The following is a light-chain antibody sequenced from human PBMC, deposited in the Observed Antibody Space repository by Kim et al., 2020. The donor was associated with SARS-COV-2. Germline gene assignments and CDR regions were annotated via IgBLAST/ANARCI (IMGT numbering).Light chain of an antibody. Sequence: SSELPQDPAVSVALGQTVRITCQGDSLRSYYASWYQQKPGQAPVLVIYGKNNRPSGIPDRFSGSSAGNTASLTITGAQAEDEADYYCNSRDSSGNQRVFG. V-gene: IGLV3-19*01. CDR1: SLRSYY. J-gene: IGLJ3*02. CDR3: NSRDSSGNQRV. CDR2: GKN.